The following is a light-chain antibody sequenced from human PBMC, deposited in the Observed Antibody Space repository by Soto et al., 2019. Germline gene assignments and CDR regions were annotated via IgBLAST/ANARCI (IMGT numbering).Light chain of an antibody. Sequence: EIVLTQSPGTLSLSPGERATLSCRASQSVSSSYLAWYQQKPGQAPRLLIYGASSRATGIPDRFSGSGSGTDFTLTISRLEPEDFAVYYCQKYGSSPPKYTFCQGTKLEIK. CDR2: GAS. J-gene: IGKJ2*01. CDR1: QSVSSSY. CDR3: QKYGSSPPKYT. V-gene: IGKV3-20*01.